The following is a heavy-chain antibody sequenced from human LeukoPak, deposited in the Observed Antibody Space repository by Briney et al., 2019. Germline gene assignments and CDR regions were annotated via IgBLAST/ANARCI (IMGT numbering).Heavy chain of an antibody. CDR1: GYTFTSYG. CDR3: ARDNDKVVDH. Sequence: ASVKVSCKASGYTFTSYGISWVRQAPGQGLEWMGWITAYNGNRLYAQRFQGRITLTTDTSTSTSYMELRSLEYDDTAIYYCARDNDKVVDHWGQGTLVTVSS. D-gene: IGHD1-1*01. J-gene: IGHJ4*01. CDR2: ITAYNGNR. V-gene: IGHV1-18*01.